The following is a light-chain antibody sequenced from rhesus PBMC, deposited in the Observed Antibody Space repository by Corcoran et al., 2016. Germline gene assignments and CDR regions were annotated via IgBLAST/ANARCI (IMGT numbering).Light chain of an antibody. J-gene: IGLJ1*01. V-gene: IGLV2-23*01. CDR1: SSDIGTYMY. Sequence: QTALTQPPSVSVSPGQSVTIPCTGTSSDIGTYMYVSWYQHHPGKAPRLMIYDVSKRPSGVSDRFSGSKSVYTASLTISGLQARDEADYYCCSYGGSDTHYIFGAGTRLTVL. CDR3: CSYGGSDTHYI. CDR2: DVS.